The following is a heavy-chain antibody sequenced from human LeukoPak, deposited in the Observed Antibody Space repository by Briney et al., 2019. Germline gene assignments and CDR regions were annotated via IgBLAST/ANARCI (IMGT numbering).Heavy chain of an antibody. CDR2: IIPIFGTA. D-gene: IGHD2/OR15-2a*01. CDR3: ASSTSRTTFYYYYYMDV. J-gene: IGHJ6*03. CDR1: GGTFSSYA. V-gene: IGHV1-69*01. Sequence: RASVKVSCKASGGTFSSYAISWVRQAPGQGLEWMGGIIPIFGTANYAQKFQGRVTITADESTSTAYMELSSLRSEDTAVYYCASSTSRTTFYYYYYMDVWGKGTTVTISS.